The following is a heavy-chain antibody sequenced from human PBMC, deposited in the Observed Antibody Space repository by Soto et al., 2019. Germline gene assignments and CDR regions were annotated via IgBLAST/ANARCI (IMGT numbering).Heavy chain of an antibody. V-gene: IGHV4-39*01. CDR1: GGSINNDNYY. D-gene: IGHD3-3*01. Sequence: QLQLQESGPGLVKPSETLSLTGTVSGGSINNDNYYWGWIRQPPGKGLEWIGIIFYNGFTYYSPSLKSRVTISVDTSKNQFSLKLTSVTAADTAVYYCARQDDFWSGSGWFAPWGQGPLVTVSS. CDR3: ARQDDFWSGSGWFAP. J-gene: IGHJ5*02. CDR2: IFYNGFT.